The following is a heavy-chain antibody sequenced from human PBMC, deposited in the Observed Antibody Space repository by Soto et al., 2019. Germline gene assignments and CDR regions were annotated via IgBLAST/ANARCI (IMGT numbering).Heavy chain of an antibody. CDR1: GGSITSFY. CDR3: ARDRGSVDYVWGTYLSRGYFEN. CDR2: IYYSGRT. V-gene: IGHV4-59*01. Sequence: TVSGGSITSFYWSWIRQSPEKGLEWIGRIYYSGRTTYNPSLKGRVSISLDMSNSHVSLKMISVTAADTAVYYCARDRGSVDYVWGTYLSRGYFENWGRGTLVTVSS. D-gene: IGHD3-16*01. J-gene: IGHJ4*02.